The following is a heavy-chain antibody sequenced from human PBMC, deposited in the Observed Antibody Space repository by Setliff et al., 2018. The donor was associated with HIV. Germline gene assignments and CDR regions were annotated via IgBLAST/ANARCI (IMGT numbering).Heavy chain of an antibody. J-gene: IGHJ4*02. CDR2: ISGSGGST. CDR3: AKGPIIAAAGTFDY. CDR1: GFTFSSYW. V-gene: IGHV3-23*01. D-gene: IGHD6-13*01. Sequence: GGSLRLSCAASGFTFSSYWMHWVRQAPGKGLEWVSAISGSGGSTYYADSVKGRFTISRDNSKNTLYLQMNSLRAEDTAVYYYAKGPIIAAAGTFDYWGQGTLVTVSS.